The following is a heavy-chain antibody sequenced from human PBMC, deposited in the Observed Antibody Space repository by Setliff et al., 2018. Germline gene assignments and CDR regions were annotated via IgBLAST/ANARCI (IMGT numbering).Heavy chain of an antibody. Sequence: SETLSLTCTVSGGSISSSSYYWGWIRQPPGRGLEWIGSIYYSGSTNYNPSLESRVTISVDTSKNQFSLRLNSATAADTAVYYCARLRGAFDYWGQGTLVTVSS. V-gene: IGHV4-39*07. D-gene: IGHD3-16*01. CDR1: GGSISSSSYY. CDR2: IYYSGST. CDR3: ARLRGAFDY. J-gene: IGHJ4*02.